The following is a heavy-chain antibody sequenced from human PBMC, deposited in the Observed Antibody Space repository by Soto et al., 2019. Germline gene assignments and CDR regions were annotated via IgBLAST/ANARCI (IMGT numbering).Heavy chain of an antibody. Sequence: EVQLLESGGGLVQPGGSLRLSCAASGFTFSSYAMSWVRQAPGKGLEWVSAISGSGGSTYYADSVKGRFTISRDKSKNTLYLQMNSLRAEDTAVYYCAKAWRSNWGAFDIWGQGTMVTVSS. D-gene: IGHD3-16*01. V-gene: IGHV3-23*01. J-gene: IGHJ3*02. CDR3: AKAWRSNWGAFDI. CDR2: ISGSGGST. CDR1: GFTFSSYA.